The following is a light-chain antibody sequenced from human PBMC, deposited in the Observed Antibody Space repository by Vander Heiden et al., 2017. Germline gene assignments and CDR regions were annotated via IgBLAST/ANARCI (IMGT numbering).Light chain of an antibody. V-gene: IGKV1-33*01. J-gene: IGKJ5*01. CDR3: QHDGSLPF. CDR2: DAS. CDR1: HVITNY. Sequence: DIQMTPSPSPSSASVGDTTPFTCPARHVITNYLHWYQQKPGKAPQLLIYDASKVETGVQSRFSGSGCGTDFTFTISSLQPEDIATYYCQHDGSLPFFGQGTRLEIK.